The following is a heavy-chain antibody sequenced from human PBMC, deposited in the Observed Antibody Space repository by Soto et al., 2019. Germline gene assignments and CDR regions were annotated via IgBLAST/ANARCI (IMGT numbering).Heavy chain of an antibody. D-gene: IGHD6-13*01. CDR2: ISSNGGST. CDR3: VKIGGIAAAGPFDY. V-gene: IGHV3-64D*06. J-gene: IGHJ4*02. Sequence: GSLRLSCSASGFTFSSYAMHWVRQAPGKGLEYVSAISSNGGSTYYADSVKGRFTISRDNSKNTLYLQMSSLRAEDTAVYYCVKIGGIAAAGPFDYWGQGTLVTVSS. CDR1: GFTFSSYA.